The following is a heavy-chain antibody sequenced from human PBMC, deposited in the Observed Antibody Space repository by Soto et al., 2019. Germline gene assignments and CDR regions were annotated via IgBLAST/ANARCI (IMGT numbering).Heavy chain of an antibody. Sequence: RWSLRLSCAASGFTFSSYAMHWCRQAPGKGLEWVAVISYDGSNKYYADSVKGRFTISRDNSKNTLYLQMNSLRAEDTAVYYCARGKGIAAAGPIYYWGQGTLVTVSS. V-gene: IGHV3-30-3*01. D-gene: IGHD6-13*01. CDR3: ARGKGIAAAGPIYY. CDR1: GFTFSSYA. J-gene: IGHJ4*02. CDR2: ISYDGSNK.